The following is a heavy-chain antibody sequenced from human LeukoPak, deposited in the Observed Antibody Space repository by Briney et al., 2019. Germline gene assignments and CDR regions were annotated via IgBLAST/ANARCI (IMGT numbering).Heavy chain of an antibody. CDR2: ISYDGSKI. CDR3: ARTYSSGWYYFDY. V-gene: IGHV3-30-3*01. Sequence: GGSLRLSCAASGFTFSSYTMHWVRQAPGKGLEWVAVISYDGSKIYYADSVKGRFTISRDNSKNTVYLQMNSLRAEDTALYYCARTYSSGWYYFDYWGQGTLVTVSS. J-gene: IGHJ4*02. D-gene: IGHD6-19*01. CDR1: GFTFSSYT.